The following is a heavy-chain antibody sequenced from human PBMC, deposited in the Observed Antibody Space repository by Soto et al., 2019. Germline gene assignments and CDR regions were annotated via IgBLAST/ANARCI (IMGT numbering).Heavy chain of an antibody. J-gene: IGHJ2*01. Sequence: QVQLVQSGAEVKKPGASVKVSCKASGYTFTSYGISWVRQAPGQGLEWMGWISAYNGNTNYAQKLQGRVTMTTDTSTSTAYMELRSLRSDDTAVYYCARDQGPRGIFNQRAGRYFDLWGRGTLVTVSS. V-gene: IGHV1-18*01. CDR1: GYTFTSYG. CDR3: ARDQGPRGIFNQRAGRYFDL. D-gene: IGHD2-15*01. CDR2: ISAYNGNT.